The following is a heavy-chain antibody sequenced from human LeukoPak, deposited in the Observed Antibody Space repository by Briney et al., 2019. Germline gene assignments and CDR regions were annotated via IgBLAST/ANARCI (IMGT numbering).Heavy chain of an antibody. J-gene: IGHJ4*02. CDR3: ARRLGRGGGRFDY. D-gene: IGHD2-21*01. Sequence: QTGGSLRLSCAASGFTLSIYCMSSVRQTPEKRREWVANIKQDGSEKYYVDSVKGRFTISRDNAKNSLYLQMNSLRAEDTAVYFCARRLGRGGGRFDYWGQGTLVTVSS. CDR1: GFTLSIYC. V-gene: IGHV3-7*01. CDR2: IKQDGSEK.